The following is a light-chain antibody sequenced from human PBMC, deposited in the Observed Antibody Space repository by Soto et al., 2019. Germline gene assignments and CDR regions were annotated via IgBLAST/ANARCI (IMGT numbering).Light chain of an antibody. J-gene: IGKJ3*01. CDR1: QSVSID. CDR3: QHRHN. CDR2: DAP. V-gene: IGKV3-11*01. Sequence: EVVLTQSPATLSLSPGDRATLSCRASQSVSIDFAWYQQKPGQAPRLLIYDAPNRATGIPARFSGSGSGTDFTLTISSLEPEDFAVYYCQHRHNFGPGTKVDIK.